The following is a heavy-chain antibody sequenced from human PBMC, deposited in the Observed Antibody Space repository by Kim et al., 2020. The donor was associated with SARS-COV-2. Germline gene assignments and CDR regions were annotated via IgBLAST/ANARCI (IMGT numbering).Heavy chain of an antibody. V-gene: IGHV3-33*01. D-gene: IGHD3-16*02. CDR1: GFTFSSYG. CDR2: IWYDGSNK. CDR3: ARGYDYVWGSYRYEDAFDI. J-gene: IGHJ3*02. Sequence: GGSLRLSCAASGFTFSSYGMHWVRQAPGKGLEWVAVIWYDGSNKYYADSVKGRFTISRDNSKNTLYLQMNSLRAEDTAVYYCARGYDYVWGSYRYEDAFDIWGQGTMVTVSS.